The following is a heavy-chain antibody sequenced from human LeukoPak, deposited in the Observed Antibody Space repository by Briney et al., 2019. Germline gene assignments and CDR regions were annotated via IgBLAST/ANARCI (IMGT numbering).Heavy chain of an antibody. CDR3: ARAGGNSFLYYYYGMDV. J-gene: IGHJ6*02. CDR2: IYYSGST. Sequence: PSETLSLTCTVSGGSVSSGSYYWSWIRQPPGKGLEWIGYIYYSGSTNYNPSLKSRVTISVDTSKNQFSLKLSSVAAADTAVYYCARAGGNSFLYYYYGMDVWGQGTTVTVSS. CDR1: GGSVSSGSYY. D-gene: IGHD2-21*02. V-gene: IGHV4-61*01.